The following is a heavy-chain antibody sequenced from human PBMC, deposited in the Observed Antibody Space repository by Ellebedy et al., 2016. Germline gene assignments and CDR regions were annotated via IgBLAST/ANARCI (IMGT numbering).Heavy chain of an antibody. CDR2: ISAGGDIT. CDR1: GFTFRNFF. J-gene: IGHJ4*02. D-gene: IGHD4-17*01. CDR3: RQGHYADL. Sequence: GESLKISXVASGFTFRNFFMSWVRQAPGGGLEWVSTISAGGDITFSADSVKGRFTISRDSSKNTVYLRMNNLRAEDTAVYYCRQGHYADLWGQGTLVTVSS. V-gene: IGHV3-23*01.